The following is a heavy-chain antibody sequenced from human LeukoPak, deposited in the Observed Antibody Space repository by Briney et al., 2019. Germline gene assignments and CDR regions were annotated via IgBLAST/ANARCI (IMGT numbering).Heavy chain of an antibody. CDR2: ISRSSSPI. J-gene: IGHJ4*02. CDR3: ARANWYSGTYYPDF. CDR1: GFTFSSYS. D-gene: IGHD1-26*01. V-gene: IGHV3-48*02. Sequence: GGSLRLSCAASGFTFSSYSMNWVRQAPGKGLEWVSYISRSSSPIYYADSVKGRFTTSRDNAKDSLYLQMNSLRDEDTAVYYCARANWYSGTYYPDFWGQGTLVTVSS.